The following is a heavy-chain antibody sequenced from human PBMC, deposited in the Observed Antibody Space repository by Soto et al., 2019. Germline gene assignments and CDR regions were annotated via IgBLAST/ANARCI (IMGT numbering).Heavy chain of an antibody. D-gene: IGHD6-13*01. V-gene: IGHV3-23*01. Sequence: GGSLRLSCAASGFTFSSYAMSWVRQAPGKGLEWVSAISGSGGSTYYADSVKGRFTISRDNSKNTLYLQMSRLRAEDSAIYYCAKDDYSRSWYSDYWGQGTLVTVSS. CDR1: GFTFSSYA. J-gene: IGHJ4*02. CDR2: ISGSGGST. CDR3: AKDDYSRSWYSDY.